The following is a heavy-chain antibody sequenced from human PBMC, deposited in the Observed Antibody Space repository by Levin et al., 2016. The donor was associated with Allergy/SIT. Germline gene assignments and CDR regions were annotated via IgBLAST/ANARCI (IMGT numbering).Heavy chain of an antibody. Sequence: GESLKISCAASGFTFSGSAMHWVRQASGKGLEWVGRIRSKANSYATAYAASVKGRFTISRDDSKNTAYLQMNSLKTEDTAVYYCTRAMITFGGADSGPFDYWGQGTLVTVSS. V-gene: IGHV3-73*01. CDR3: TRAMITFGGADSGPFDY. CDR1: GFTFSGSA. CDR2: IRSKANSYAT. J-gene: IGHJ4*02. D-gene: IGHD3-16*01.